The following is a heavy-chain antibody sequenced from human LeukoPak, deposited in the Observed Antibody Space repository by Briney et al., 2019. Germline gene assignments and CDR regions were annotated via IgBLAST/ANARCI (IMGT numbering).Heavy chain of an antibody. J-gene: IGHJ4*02. CDR1: GFTFSDYY. D-gene: IGHD4-23*01. CDR2: ISSSGSTI. Sequence: GGSLRLTCAASGFTFSDYYMSWIRQAPGKGLEWVSYISSSGSTIYYADSVKGRFTISRDNAKNSLYLQMNSLRAEDTAVYYCARTVDYGGNSLEYWGQGTLVTVSS. CDR3: ARTVDYGGNSLEY. V-gene: IGHV3-11*01.